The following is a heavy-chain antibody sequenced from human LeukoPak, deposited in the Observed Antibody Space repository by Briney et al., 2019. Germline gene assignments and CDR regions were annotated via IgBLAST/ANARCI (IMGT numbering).Heavy chain of an antibody. V-gene: IGHV3-64*01. J-gene: IGHJ4*01. Sequence: GGSLRLSCAASGFTFSSYAMHWVRQAPGKGLEYVSAISSNGGSTYYANSVKGRFTISRDNSKNTLYLQMGSLRAEDMAVYYCARGQVDTAMDYWGHGTLVTVSS. D-gene: IGHD5-18*01. CDR3: ARGQVDTAMDY. CDR1: GFTFSSYA. CDR2: ISSNGGST.